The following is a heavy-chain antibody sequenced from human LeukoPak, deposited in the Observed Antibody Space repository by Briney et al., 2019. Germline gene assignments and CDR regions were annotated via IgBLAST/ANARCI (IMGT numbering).Heavy chain of an antibody. V-gene: IGHV4-38-2*02. CDR1: GYSITSGFY. D-gene: IGHD3-22*01. CDR3: ARANYYDSSGYSRGAFDI. CDR2: IYRSGST. J-gene: IGHJ3*02. Sequence: SETLSLTCTVSGYSITSGFYWGWIRQPPGKGLEWIGSIYRSGSTYYNPSLKSRVTISVDTSKNQFSLKLSSVTAADTAMYYCARANYYDSSGYSRGAFDIWGQGTMVTVSS.